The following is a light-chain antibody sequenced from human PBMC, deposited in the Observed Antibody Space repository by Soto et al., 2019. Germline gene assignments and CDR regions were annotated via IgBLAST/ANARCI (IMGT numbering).Light chain of an antibody. Sequence: SYELTQPPSVSVSPGQTASITCSGDKLGDKYACWYQQKPGQSPVLVIYQDSKRPSGLPERFSGSNSGNTATLTISGTQAMDEADYYCQAWDSSIVVFGGGTKVTVL. CDR3: QAWDSSIVV. CDR2: QDS. J-gene: IGLJ2*01. CDR1: KLGDKY. V-gene: IGLV3-1*01.